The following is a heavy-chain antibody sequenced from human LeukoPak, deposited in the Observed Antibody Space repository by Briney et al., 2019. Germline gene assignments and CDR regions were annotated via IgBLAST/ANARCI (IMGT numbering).Heavy chain of an antibody. V-gene: IGHV4-59*01. D-gene: IGHD1-26*01. CDR2: IYYSGST. CDR1: GGSISSYY. CDR3: ARSLVSSVERWFDP. J-gene: IGHJ5*02. Sequence: PSETLSLTCTVSGGSISSYYWSWIRQPPGKGLEWIGYIYYSGSTNYSPSLKSRVTISVDTSKNQFSLKLSSVTAADTAVYYCARSLVSSVERWFDPWGQGTLVTVSS.